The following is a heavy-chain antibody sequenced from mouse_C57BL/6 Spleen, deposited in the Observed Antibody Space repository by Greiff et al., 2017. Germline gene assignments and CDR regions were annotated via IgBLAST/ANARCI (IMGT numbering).Heavy chain of an antibody. CDR1: GYTFTSYW. CDR2: IDPSDSYT. D-gene: IGHD4-1*01. CDR3: ASGPGTCGY. J-gene: IGHJ2*01. V-gene: IGHV1-59*01. Sequence: QVQLQQPGAELVRPGTSVKLSCKASGYTFTSYWMHWVKQRPGQGLEWIGVIDPSDSYTNYNQKFKGKATLTVDTSSSTAYMQLSSLTSEDSAVYYCASGPGTCGYWGQGTTLTVAS.